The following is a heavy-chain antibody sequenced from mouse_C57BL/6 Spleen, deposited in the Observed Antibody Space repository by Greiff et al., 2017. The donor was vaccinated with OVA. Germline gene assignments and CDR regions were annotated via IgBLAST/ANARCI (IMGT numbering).Heavy chain of an antibody. J-gene: IGHJ4*01. V-gene: IGHV10-1*01. CDR2: IRSKSNNYAT. D-gene: IGHD2-1*01. CDR1: GFSFNTYA. Sequence: EVQLQESGGGLVQPKGSLKLSCAASGFSFNTYAMNWVRQAPGKGLEWVARIRSKSNNYATYYADSVKDRFTISRDDSESMLYLQMNNLKTEDTAMYYCVRYGNEYYYAMDYWGQGTSVTVSS. CDR3: VRYGNEYYYAMDY.